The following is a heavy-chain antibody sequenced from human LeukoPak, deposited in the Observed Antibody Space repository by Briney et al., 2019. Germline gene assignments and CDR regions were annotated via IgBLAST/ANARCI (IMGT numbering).Heavy chain of an antibody. D-gene: IGHD3-3*01. V-gene: IGHV3-33*06. Sequence: GGSLRLSCAASGFTFSSYGMHWVRQAPGKGLEWVAVIWYDGSNKYYADSVKGRFTISRDNSKNTLYLQMNSLRAEDTAVYYCAKDRPPIFRVVIPPHFDPWGQGTLVTVSS. CDR2: IWYDGSNK. CDR1: GFTFSSYG. CDR3: AKDRPPIFRVVIPPHFDP. J-gene: IGHJ5*02.